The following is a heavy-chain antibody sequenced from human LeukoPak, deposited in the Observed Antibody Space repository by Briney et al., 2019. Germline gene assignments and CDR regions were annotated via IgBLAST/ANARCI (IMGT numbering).Heavy chain of an antibody. CDR2: ISSSGGST. Sequence: GGSLRLSCAASGFRFSSYAMGWVRQAPGKGLEWVSAISSSGGSTYYADFVKGRFTISRDNSKNTLYLQMNSLRAEDTAVYYCAKSIYFDFWGQGTLVTVSS. CDR3: AKSIYFDF. CDR1: GFRFSSYA. J-gene: IGHJ4*02. V-gene: IGHV3-23*01.